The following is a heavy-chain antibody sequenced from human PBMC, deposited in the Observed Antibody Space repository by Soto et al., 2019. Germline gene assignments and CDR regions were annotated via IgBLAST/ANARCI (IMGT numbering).Heavy chain of an antibody. V-gene: IGHV3-7*01. CDR3: ARGYSSSLDY. J-gene: IGHJ4*02. CDR1: GFTFSSYW. D-gene: IGHD6-6*01. CDR2: IKQDGSDK. Sequence: EVQLVESGGGLVQPGGSLRLSCAASGFTFSSYWMSWVRQAPGEGLEWVANIKQDGSDKYYVDSVKGHFTVSRDNAKNSLYLQMNSLRAEDTAVYYCARGYSSSLDYWGQGTLVTVSS.